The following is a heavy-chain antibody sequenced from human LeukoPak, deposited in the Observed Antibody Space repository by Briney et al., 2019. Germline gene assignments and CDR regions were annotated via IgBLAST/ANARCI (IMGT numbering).Heavy chain of an antibody. Sequence: GGSLRLSCAASGFTFSSYAMHWVRQAPGKGLEWVAVISYDGSNKYYADSVKGRFTISRDNSKNTPYLQMNSLRAEDTAVYYCAREGEVGFLNYYYYYMDVWGKGTTVTVSS. CDR2: ISYDGSNK. CDR3: AREGEVGFLNYYYYYMDV. J-gene: IGHJ6*03. V-gene: IGHV3-30*04. D-gene: IGHD3-3*01. CDR1: GFTFSSYA.